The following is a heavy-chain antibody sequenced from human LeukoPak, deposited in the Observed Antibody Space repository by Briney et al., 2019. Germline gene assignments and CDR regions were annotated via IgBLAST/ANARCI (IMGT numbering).Heavy chain of an antibody. Sequence: GGSLGLSCAASGFTFDDYGMSWVRQAPGKGLEWVAFIRYDGSNKYYADSVKGRFTISRDNSKNTLYLQMNSLRAEDTAVYYCATDGIVGATYGLGFDYWGQGTLVTVSS. CDR1: GFTFDDYG. J-gene: IGHJ4*02. CDR2: IRYDGSNK. CDR3: ATDGIVGATYGLGFDY. V-gene: IGHV3-30*02. D-gene: IGHD1-26*01.